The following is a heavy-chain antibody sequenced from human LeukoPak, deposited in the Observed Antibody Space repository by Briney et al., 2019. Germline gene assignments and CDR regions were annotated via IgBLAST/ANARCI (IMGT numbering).Heavy chain of an antibody. CDR3: ARDHPIRYLGFDP. CDR1: GGTFSSYA. V-gene: IGHV1-69*01. CDR2: IIPIFGTA. Sequence: SVKVSCTASGGTFSSYAISWVRQAPGQGLEWMGGIIPIFGTANYAQKFQGRVTITADESTSTAYMELSSLRSEDTAVHYCARDHPIRYLGFDPWGQGTLVTVSS. D-gene: IGHD3-9*01. J-gene: IGHJ5*02.